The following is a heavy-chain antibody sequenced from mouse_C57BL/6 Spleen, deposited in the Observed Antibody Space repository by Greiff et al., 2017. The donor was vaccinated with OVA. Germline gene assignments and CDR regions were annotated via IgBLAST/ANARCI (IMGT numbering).Heavy chain of an antibody. CDR2: INPSNGGT. V-gene: IGHV1-53*01. CDR1: GYTFTSYW. Sequence: VQLQQPGTELVKPGASVKLSCKASGYTFTSYWMHWVKQRPGQGLEWIGNINPSNGGTNYNEKFKSKAILTADKSSSTAYMELRSLTSEDSAVYYCTRKEDGGGFAYWGQGTLVTVSA. CDR3: TRKEDGGGFAY. J-gene: IGHJ3*01. D-gene: IGHD2-3*01.